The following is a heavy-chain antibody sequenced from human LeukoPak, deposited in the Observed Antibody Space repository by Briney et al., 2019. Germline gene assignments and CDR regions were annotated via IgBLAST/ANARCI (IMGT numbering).Heavy chain of an antibody. Sequence: GGSLRLSCAASGFTFSSYAMSWVRQAPGKGLEWVSAISGSGGSTYYADSVKGRFTISRDNSKNTLYLQMNSLRAEDTAVYYCAKDRPSYSSGSDKFDYWGQGTLVTVSS. D-gene: IGHD6-19*01. CDR2: ISGSGGST. CDR1: GFTFSSYA. J-gene: IGHJ4*02. V-gene: IGHV3-23*01. CDR3: AKDRPSYSSGSDKFDY.